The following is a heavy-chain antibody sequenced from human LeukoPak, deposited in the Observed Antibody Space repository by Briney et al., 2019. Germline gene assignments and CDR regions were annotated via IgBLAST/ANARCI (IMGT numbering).Heavy chain of an antibody. D-gene: IGHD5-18*01. CDR2: ISAYNGNT. Sequence: GASVKVSCKASGYTFTSYGISWVRQAPGQGLEWMGWISAYNGNTNYAQKLQGRVTMTTDTSTSTAYMELRSLRSDDTAVYYCARRMTAMGAPYQYYFDYWGQGTLVTVSS. CDR1: GYTFTSYG. CDR3: ARRMTAMGAPYQYYFDY. V-gene: IGHV1-18*01. J-gene: IGHJ4*02.